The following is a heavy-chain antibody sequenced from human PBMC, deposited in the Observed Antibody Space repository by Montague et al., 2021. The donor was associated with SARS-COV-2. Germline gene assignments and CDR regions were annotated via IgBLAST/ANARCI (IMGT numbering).Heavy chain of an antibody. Sequence: SVKVSCKASGYPFNSHGFAWVRQAPGQGLEWMGWINGYNEKTNYAQNFQGRFTMTKDMSTNTAYMELRSLTSDDTAVYYCARDTGSTGYDYWGQGTLVTVSS. J-gene: IGHJ4*02. CDR1: GYPFNSHG. V-gene: IGHV1-18*04. CDR3: ARDTGSTGYDY. CDR2: INGYNEKT. D-gene: IGHD3-22*01.